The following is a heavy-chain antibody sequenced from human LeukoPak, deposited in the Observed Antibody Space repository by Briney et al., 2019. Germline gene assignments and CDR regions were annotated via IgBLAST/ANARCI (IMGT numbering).Heavy chain of an antibody. CDR1: GFTFSSYS. CDR2: ISSSSSTI. J-gene: IGHJ4*02. CDR3: ASAYYYDSSGPLTGY. Sequence: SGGSLRLSCAASGFTFSSYSMNWVRHAPGKGLEWVSYISSSSSTIYYADSVKGRFTISRDNAKNSLYLQMNSLRAEDTAVYYCASAYYYDSSGPLTGYWGQGTPVTVSS. V-gene: IGHV3-48*01. D-gene: IGHD3-22*01.